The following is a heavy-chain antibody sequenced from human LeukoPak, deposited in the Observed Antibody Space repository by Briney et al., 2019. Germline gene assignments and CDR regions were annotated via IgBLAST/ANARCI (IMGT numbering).Heavy chain of an antibody. CDR2: ISDIGSI. J-gene: IGHJ4*02. CDR1: GGSISSYY. D-gene: IGHD6-19*01. V-gene: IGHV4-59*12. Sequence: SETLSLTCTVSGGSISSYYWSWIRQPPGKGLEWIAYISDIGSINYNPSLKSRVTISLETSKNQFSLKLSSVTAADTAVYYCAREYSSGWFNYFDYWGQGTLVTVSS. CDR3: AREYSSGWFNYFDY.